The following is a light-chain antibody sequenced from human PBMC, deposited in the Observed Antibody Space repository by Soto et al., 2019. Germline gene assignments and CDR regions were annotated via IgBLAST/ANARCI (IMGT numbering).Light chain of an antibody. Sequence: QSVLTQPPSASGTPGQRVTISCSGSSFNIGSNTVNWYQLLPGTAPKLLIYSNNQRPSGVPDRFSGSKSGTSASLAISGLQSEDEADYYCAAWDDSLNGPVFGGGTQLTVL. CDR3: AAWDDSLNGPV. J-gene: IGLJ3*02. V-gene: IGLV1-44*01. CDR1: SFNIGSNT. CDR2: SNN.